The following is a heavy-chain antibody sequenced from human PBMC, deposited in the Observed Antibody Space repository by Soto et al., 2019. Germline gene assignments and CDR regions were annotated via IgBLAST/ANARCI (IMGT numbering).Heavy chain of an antibody. CDR3: AKAVSSGWYVGTFDY. J-gene: IGHJ4*02. D-gene: IGHD6-19*01. V-gene: IGHV1-18*01. Sequence: ASVKVSCKASGYTFTSYGISWVRQAPGQGLEWMGWISAYNGNTNYAQKLQGRVTMTTDTSTSTAYMELRSLRAEDTAVYYCAKAVSSGWYVGTFDYWGQGTLVTVSS. CDR1: GYTFTSYG. CDR2: ISAYNGNT.